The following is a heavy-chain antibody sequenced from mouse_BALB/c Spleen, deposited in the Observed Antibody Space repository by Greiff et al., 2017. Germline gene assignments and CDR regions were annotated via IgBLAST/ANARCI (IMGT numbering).Heavy chain of an antibody. CDR1: GYTFTSYY. CDR3: TYSSGYVAWFAY. CDR2: INPSNGGT. Sequence: VQLQQSGAELVKPGASVKLSCKASGYTFTSYYMYWVKQRPGQGLEWIGEINPSNGGTNFNEKFKSKATLTVDKSSSTAYMQLSSLTSEDSAVYYCTYSSGYVAWFAYWGQGTLVTVSA. J-gene: IGHJ3*01. V-gene: IGHV1S81*02. D-gene: IGHD3-1*01.